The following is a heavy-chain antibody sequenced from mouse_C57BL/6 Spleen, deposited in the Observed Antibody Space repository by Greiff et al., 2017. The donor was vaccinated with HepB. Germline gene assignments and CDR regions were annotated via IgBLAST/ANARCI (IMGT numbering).Heavy chain of an antibody. CDR2: IHPNSGST. V-gene: IGHV1-64*01. CDR1: GYTFTSYW. D-gene: IGHD1-1*01. CDR3: AKGAIYYGSRRYFDV. J-gene: IGHJ1*03. Sequence: QVQLQQPGAELVKPGASVKLSCKASGYTFTSYWMHWVKQRPGQGLEWIGMIHPNSGSTNYNEKFKSKATLTVDKSSSTAYMQLSSLTSEDSAVYYCAKGAIYYGSRRYFDVWGTGTTVTVSS.